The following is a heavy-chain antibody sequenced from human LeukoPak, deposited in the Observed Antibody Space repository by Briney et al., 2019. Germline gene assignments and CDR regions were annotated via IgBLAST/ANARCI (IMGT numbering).Heavy chain of an antibody. CDR2: IYTSGST. CDR1: GGSISSYY. J-gene: IGHJ3*02. D-gene: IGHD3-10*01. V-gene: IGHV4-4*07. Sequence: SETLSLTCTVSGGSISSYYWSWIRQPAGKGLEWIGRIYTSGSTNYNPSLKRRVTMSVDTSKNQFSLKLSSVTAADTAVYYCARDPNMVRGVRWAFDIWGQGTMVTVSS. CDR3: ARDPNMVRGVRWAFDI.